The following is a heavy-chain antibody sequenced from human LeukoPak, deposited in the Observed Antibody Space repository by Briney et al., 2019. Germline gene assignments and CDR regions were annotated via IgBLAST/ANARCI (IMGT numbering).Heavy chain of an antibody. D-gene: IGHD6-13*01. Sequence: KPSETLSLTCTVSGGSISSYYMSWIRQAPGKGLEWVSYISYSGDTIYYADSVKGRFTVSRDNAKNSLYLQMNSLRAEDTAVYYCARLGIITAAGSNDYWGQGTLVTVSS. CDR2: ISYSGDTI. V-gene: IGHV3-11*01. CDR3: ARLGIITAAGSNDY. CDR1: GGSISSYY. J-gene: IGHJ4*02.